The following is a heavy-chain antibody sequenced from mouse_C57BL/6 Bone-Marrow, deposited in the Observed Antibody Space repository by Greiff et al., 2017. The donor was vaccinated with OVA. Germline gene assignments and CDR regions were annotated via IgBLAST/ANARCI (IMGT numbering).Heavy chain of an antibody. V-gene: IGHV1-15*01. J-gene: IGHJ2*01. D-gene: IGHD2-5*01. CDR2: IDPETGGT. CDR3: TRGEGYYSNYD. Sequence: QVQLQQSGAELVGPGASVTLSCKASGYTFTDYEMHWVKQTPVHGLEWIGAIDPETGGTAYNQKFKGKAILTADKSSSTAYMELRSLTSEDSAVYYCTRGEGYYSNYDWGQGTTLTVSS. CDR1: GYTFTDYE.